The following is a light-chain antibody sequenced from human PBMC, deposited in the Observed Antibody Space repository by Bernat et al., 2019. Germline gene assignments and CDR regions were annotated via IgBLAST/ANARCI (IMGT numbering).Light chain of an antibody. Sequence: DIQMTQSPSSLSASVGDRVTITCRTSQNINHYLNWYQQRPGKAPKLLIYLASSLQTGVPSRFSGSESGTDFTLTISSLQPEDFATYHCHQSDSTPYTFGQGTKLDIK. CDR3: HQSDSTPYT. J-gene: IGKJ2*01. CDR2: LAS. CDR1: QNINHY. V-gene: IGKV1-39*01.